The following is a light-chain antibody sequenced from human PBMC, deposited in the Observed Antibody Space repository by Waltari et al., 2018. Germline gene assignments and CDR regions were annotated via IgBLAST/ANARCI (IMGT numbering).Light chain of an antibody. J-gene: IGKJ1*01. CDR3: QQYSDDWT. V-gene: IGKV1-5*03. CDR1: QSINRW. Sequence: DIQMTQSPSTLSASVGDTVSITCRASQSINRWLAWYQQKPGKDTNRLIYRASTLESGFPSRFSGSESGAEFTLTISSLQPDDFATYYCQQYSDDWTFGQGTKVEIK. CDR2: RAS.